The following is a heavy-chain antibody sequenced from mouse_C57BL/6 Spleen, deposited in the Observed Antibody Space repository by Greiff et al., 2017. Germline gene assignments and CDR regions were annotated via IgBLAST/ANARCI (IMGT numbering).Heavy chain of an antibody. D-gene: IGHD2-3*01. Sequence: EVQLQQSGSELVKPGASVKISCKASGYSFTGYYMNWVKQSPEKSLEWIGEINPSTGGTTYNQKFKAKATLTVDKSSSTAYMQLKSLTSEDSAVYYCARDDDGYPFAYWGQGTLVTVSA. CDR1: GYSFTGYY. CDR2: INPSTGGT. V-gene: IGHV1-42*01. J-gene: IGHJ3*01. CDR3: ARDDDGYPFAY.